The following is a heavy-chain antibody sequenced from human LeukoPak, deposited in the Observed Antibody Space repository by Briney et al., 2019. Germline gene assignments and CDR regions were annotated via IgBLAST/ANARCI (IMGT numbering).Heavy chain of an antibody. J-gene: IGHJ4*01. D-gene: IGHD6-19*01. V-gene: IGHV4-39*07. CDR1: GGSISSGSYY. CDR2: IYSSDGST. CDR3: ARVTQQWPHYYFDY. Sequence: SETLSLTCTVSGGSISSGSYYWGWIRQPPGKGLEWIGSIYSSDGSTYYNPSLKSRVTISVDTSKNQFSLKLSSVTAADTAVYYCARVTQQWPHYYFDYWGKGTLVTVSS.